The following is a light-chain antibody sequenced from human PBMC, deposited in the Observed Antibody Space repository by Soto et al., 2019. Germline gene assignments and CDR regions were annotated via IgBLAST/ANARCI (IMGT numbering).Light chain of an antibody. Sequence: DIQMTQSPSTLSASVGDRVTITCRASQTSNWLAWYQQKPGKAPKLLIYKASSLESGVPSRFSGSGSGTEFTLTISSLQPDDFATYYCQQYNSYSKTFGQGTKVEIK. CDR3: QQYNSYSKT. CDR2: KAS. V-gene: IGKV1-5*03. J-gene: IGKJ1*01. CDR1: QTSNW.